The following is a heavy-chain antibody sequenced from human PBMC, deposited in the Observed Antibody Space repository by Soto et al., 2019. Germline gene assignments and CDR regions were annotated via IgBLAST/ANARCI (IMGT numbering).Heavy chain of an antibody. D-gene: IGHD3-16*01. CDR2: IYYSGST. Sequence: SETLSLTCTVSGGSISRYFWSWIRQPPGKGLEFIGYIYYSGSTNYNPSLKGRLTIAVDTSKNQFSLNLSSVTAADTAVYFCARSLRNDLFDYWGQGTLVTVSS. CDR3: ARSLRNDLFDY. J-gene: IGHJ4*02. V-gene: IGHV4-59*01. CDR1: GGSISRYF.